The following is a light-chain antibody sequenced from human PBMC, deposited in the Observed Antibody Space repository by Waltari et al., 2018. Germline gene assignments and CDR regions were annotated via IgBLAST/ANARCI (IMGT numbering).Light chain of an antibody. CDR2: GAS. CDR3: QQYGTSVT. J-gene: IGKJ4*01. V-gene: IGKV3-20*01. CDR1: PSIANKY. Sequence: EIVLTQSPGTLSLSPGDRATLSCRAGPSIANKYVTWYRQRPGQPPSLLIFGASSRASGVPERFRGSGCGTEFTLTISRLEPEDVAVYYCQQYGTSVTFGGGTKLEIK.